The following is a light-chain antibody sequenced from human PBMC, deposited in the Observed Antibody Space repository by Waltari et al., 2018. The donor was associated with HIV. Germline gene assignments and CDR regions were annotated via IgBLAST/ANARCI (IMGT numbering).Light chain of an antibody. CDR1: NSNIGAGYD. V-gene: IGLV1-40*01. J-gene: IGLJ2*01. CDR3: QSYDNSLSNVV. CDR2: DTR. Sequence: QSVLTQPPSVSGAPGQRVTISCTGSNSNIGAGYDAHWYQQLPGSAPKLLMFDTRKRPSGVPDRFSGSKSGTSASLVITGLQAADEAVYDCQSYDNSLSNVVFGGGTKLIVL.